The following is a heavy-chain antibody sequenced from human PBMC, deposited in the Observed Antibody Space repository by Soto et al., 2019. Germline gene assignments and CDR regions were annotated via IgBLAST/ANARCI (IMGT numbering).Heavy chain of an antibody. V-gene: IGHV1-69*13. J-gene: IGHJ2*01. D-gene: IGHD6-19*01. CDR3: ARGNSDWSDWYFDL. CDR2: IIPVFGTP. Sequence: SVKVSCKASGATLNTFINYGITWVRQAPGQGLEWMGGIIPVFGTPNYAQKFQGRITISADESTRTAYMELSSLRFEDTAVYYCARGNSDWSDWYFDLWGRGTLVTVSS. CDR1: GATLNTFINYG.